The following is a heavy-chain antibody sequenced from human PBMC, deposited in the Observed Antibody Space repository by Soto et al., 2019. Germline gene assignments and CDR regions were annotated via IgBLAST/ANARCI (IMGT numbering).Heavy chain of an antibody. CDR2: ISYDGSNK. CDR1: GFTFSSYG. V-gene: IGHV3-30*18. J-gene: IGHJ4*02. Sequence: QVQLVESGGGVVQPGRSLRLSCAASGFTFSSYGMHWVRQAPGKGLEWVAVISYDGSNKYYADSVKGRFTISRDNSKNTLYLQMNSRRAEDTAVYYCAKDLSYYDSSGYPNTIDYWGQGTLVTVSS. CDR3: AKDLSYYDSSGYPNTIDY. D-gene: IGHD3-22*01.